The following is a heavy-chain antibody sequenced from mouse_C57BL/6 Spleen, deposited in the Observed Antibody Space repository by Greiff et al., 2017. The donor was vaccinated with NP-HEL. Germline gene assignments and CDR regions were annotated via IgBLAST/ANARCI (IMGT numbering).Heavy chain of an antibody. CDR3: ARGGFAY. V-gene: IGHV1-61*01. CDR1: GYTFTSYW. J-gene: IGHJ3*01. Sequence: QVQLQQPGAELVRPGSSVKLSCKASGYTFTSYWLDLLKQRPGPLLEWIGNIYPSASVTHYNQKFKDKATLTVDKSSSTAYMQLSSLTSEDSAVYYWARGGFAYWGKGTLVTVSA. CDR2: IYPSASVT.